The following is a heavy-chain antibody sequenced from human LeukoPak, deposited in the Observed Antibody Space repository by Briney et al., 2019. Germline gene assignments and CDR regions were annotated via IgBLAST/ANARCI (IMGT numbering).Heavy chain of an antibody. D-gene: IGHD2-15*01. J-gene: IGHJ5*02. CDR3: AGHCSGGSCYSSWFDP. V-gene: IGHV4-30-2*01. CDR2: IYHSGST. CDR1: GGSISSGGYS. Sequence: PSQTLSLTCAVSGGSISSGGYSWSWIRQPPGKGLEWIGYIYHSGSTYYNPSLKSRVTISVDRSKNQFSLKLSSVTAADTAVYYCAGHCSGGSCYSSWFDPWGQGTLVTVSS.